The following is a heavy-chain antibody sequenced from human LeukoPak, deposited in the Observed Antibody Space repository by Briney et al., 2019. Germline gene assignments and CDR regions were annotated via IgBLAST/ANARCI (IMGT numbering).Heavy chain of an antibody. J-gene: IGHJ4*02. CDR1: GYTFTSYG. Sequence: GASVKVSCKASGYTFTSYGINWVRQAPGQGLEWMGWISAYNGNTNYAQKFQGRVITTTDTLTSTAYMELMSLRSDDTAVYYCARFLIGGGSPHYFDYWGQGTLVTVSS. CDR3: ARFLIGGGSPHYFDY. D-gene: IGHD2-15*01. CDR2: ISAYNGNT. V-gene: IGHV1-18*01.